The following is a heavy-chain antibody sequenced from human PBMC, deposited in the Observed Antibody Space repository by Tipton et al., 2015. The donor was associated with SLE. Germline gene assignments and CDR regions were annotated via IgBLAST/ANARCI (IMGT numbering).Heavy chain of an antibody. J-gene: IGHJ1*01. V-gene: IGHV4-59*04. CDR3: ARPGVRGSYYGYFQH. CDR2: IYYSGST. Sequence: TLSLTCTVSGGSISSHYWSWIRQPPGKGLEWIGYIYYSGSTYYNPSLKSRVTISVDTSKNQFSLKLSSVTAADTAVYYCARPGVRGSYYGYFQHWGQGTLGTVSS. CDR1: GGSISSHY. D-gene: IGHD1-26*01.